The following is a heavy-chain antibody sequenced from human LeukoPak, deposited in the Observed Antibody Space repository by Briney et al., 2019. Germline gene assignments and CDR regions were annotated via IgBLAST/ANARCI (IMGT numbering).Heavy chain of an antibody. D-gene: IGHD6-13*01. CDR2: ISGSGGST. CDR3: AERSSWYRGIDY. V-gene: IGHV3-23*01. J-gene: IGHJ4*02. Sequence: GGSLRLSCAASGFTFSSYAMSWLRQAPGKGLEWVSAISGSGGSTYYADSVKGRFTISRDNSKNTLYLQMNSLRAEDTAVYYCAERSSWYRGIDYSGQGTLVTVSS. CDR1: GFTFSSYA.